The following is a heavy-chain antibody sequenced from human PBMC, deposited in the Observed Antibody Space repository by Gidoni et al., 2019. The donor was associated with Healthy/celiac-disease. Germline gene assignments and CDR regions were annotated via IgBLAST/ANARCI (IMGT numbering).Heavy chain of an antibody. CDR2: INPNSGGT. CDR3: ARTPIESWARIVVVPAAIGWFDP. D-gene: IGHD2-2*02. V-gene: IGHV1-2*02. CDR1: GYTFTGYY. J-gene: IGHJ5*02. Sequence: QVQLVQSGAEVKKPGASVKVSCKASGYTFTGYYMHCMRQAPGQGLEWMGWINPNSGGTNYAQKFQGRVTMTRDTSISTAYMELSRLRSDDTAVYYCARTPIESWARIVVVPAAIGWFDPWGQGTLVTVSS.